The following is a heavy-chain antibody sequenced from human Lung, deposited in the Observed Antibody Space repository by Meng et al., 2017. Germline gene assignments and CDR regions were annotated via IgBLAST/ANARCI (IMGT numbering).Heavy chain of an antibody. CDR2: IENNTNNSAT. Sequence: EVQTVQSGGRLVQPGGSLRLACAVSGVTFSGSYLHWDRQASGKGLEWVGRIENNTNNSATSYAASVRGRFTNSRDDSKNTAYLAMNSLKTEDTALYYCTIYTSGHIWGQGTMVTVSS. D-gene: IGHD6-19*01. CDR3: TIYTSGHI. J-gene: IGHJ3*02. V-gene: IGHV3-73*02. CDR1: GVTFSGSY.